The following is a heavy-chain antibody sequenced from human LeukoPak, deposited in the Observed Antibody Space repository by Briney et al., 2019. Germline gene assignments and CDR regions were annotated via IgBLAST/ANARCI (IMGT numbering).Heavy chain of an antibody. CDR2: INPSGGST. CDR1: GYTFTSYY. CDR3: ARASRIFSSGFYPDY. J-gene: IGHJ4*02. Sequence: ASVKVSCKASGYTFTSYYMHWVRQAPGQGLEWMGIINPSGGSTSYAQKFQGRVTMTRDTSTSTVYMELSSLRSEDTAVYYCARASRIFSSGFYPDYWGQGTLVTVSS. V-gene: IGHV1-46*01. D-gene: IGHD6-19*01.